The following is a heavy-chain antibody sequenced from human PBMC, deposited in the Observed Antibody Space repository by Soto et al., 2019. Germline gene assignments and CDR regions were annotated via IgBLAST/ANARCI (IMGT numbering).Heavy chain of an antibody. D-gene: IGHD6-13*01. CDR1: GFTFSSYA. Sequence: PGGSLRLSCAASGFTFSSYAMNWVRQAPGKGLEWVSAISGSGGTTNYADSVKGRFTISRDNSKNTLYLQMNSLRAEDTAVYYCAKRMAADGLFESWGQGTLVTVSS. J-gene: IGHJ4*02. V-gene: IGHV3-23*01. CDR2: ISGSGGTT. CDR3: AKRMAADGLFES.